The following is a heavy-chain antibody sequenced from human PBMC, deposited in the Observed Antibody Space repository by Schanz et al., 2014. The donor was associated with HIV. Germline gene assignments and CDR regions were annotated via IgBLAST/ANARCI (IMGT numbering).Heavy chain of an antibody. D-gene: IGHD3-3*01. CDR3: AKDQGYDFWSGYYNYYYMDV. CDR2: ISYDGSDK. J-gene: IGHJ6*02. V-gene: IGHV3-30*18. CDR1: GFTFSSYG. Sequence: QVQLVESGGGVVQPGRSLRLSCAASGFTFSSYGMHWVRQAPGKGLEWVAVISYDGSDKYYADSVKGRFTISRDNSKNTLYLQMNSLRPEDTAVYYCAKDQGYDFWSGYYNYYYMDVWGQGTTVTVS.